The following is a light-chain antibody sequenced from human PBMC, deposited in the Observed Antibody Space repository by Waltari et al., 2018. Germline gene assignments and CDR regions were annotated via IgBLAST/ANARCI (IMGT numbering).Light chain of an antibody. J-gene: IGKJ1*01. Sequence: DVVMTQSPLSLPVTLGQPASISCRSSQSLVYSDGNTFLYWFHQRPGQSPRRLIYKISSRDPGVPDRFSGSGSGTDFTLKISRVEAEDVGVYYCMQGTHWPRTFGQGTRVEIK. CDR1: QSLVYSDGNTF. V-gene: IGKV2-30*01. CDR3: MQGTHWPRT. CDR2: KIS.